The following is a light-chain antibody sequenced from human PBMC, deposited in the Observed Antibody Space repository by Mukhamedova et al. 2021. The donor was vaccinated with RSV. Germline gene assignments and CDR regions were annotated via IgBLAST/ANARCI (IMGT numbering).Light chain of an antibody. CDR3: QQYNAYSPK. Sequence: YQQKPGKAPKLLIYKASTLEGAVPSRFSGSGSGTEFTLTIRSLQPDDSATYYCQQYNAYSPKFGQGTMLEIK. V-gene: IGKV1-5*03. J-gene: IGKJ1*01. CDR2: KAS.